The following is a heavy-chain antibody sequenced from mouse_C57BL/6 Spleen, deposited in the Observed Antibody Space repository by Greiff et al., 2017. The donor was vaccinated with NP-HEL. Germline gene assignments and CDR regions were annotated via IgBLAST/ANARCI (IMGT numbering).Heavy chain of an antibody. J-gene: IGHJ1*03. CDR2: INPKDGTT. Sequence: VQLQQSGPELVKPGASVKISCKASGYSFTDYNMNWVKQSNGKSLEWIGVINPKDGTTSYNQKFKGKATLTVDQSYSTAYMQLNGQTAEYSAVYYCEPLAGYFDVWGTGTTVTVSS. V-gene: IGHV1-39*01. CDR1: GYSFTDYN. CDR3: EPLAGYFDV. D-gene: IGHD6-1*01.